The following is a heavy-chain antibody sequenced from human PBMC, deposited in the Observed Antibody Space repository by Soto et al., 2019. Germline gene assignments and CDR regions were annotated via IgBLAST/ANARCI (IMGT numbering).Heavy chain of an antibody. CDR2: IWCDGSNK. D-gene: IGHD6-13*01. CDR1: GFTFSSYG. CDR3: ARYIATAALDY. J-gene: IGHJ4*02. V-gene: IGHV3-33*01. Sequence: PGGSLRLSCAASGFTFSSYGIHWVRQAPGKGLEWVAVIWCDGSNKYYADSVKGRFTISRDNSKNTLYLQMNSLRAEDTAVYYCARYIATAALDYWGQGTQVTVSS.